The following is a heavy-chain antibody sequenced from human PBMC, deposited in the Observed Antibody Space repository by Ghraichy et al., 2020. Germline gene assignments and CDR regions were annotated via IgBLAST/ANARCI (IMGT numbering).Heavy chain of an antibody. D-gene: IGHD6-13*01. CDR1: GFTFSTYW. CDR2: IKQDAGEK. Sequence: LSLTCEASGFTFSTYWMNWVRQAPGKGLEWVANIKQDAGEKYYVDSVNGRFTISRDNAKNSLYLQMNSLRAEDTAVYYCAREKQPGGAAAGTGYWGQGTLVTVSS. V-gene: IGHV3-7*01. CDR3: AREKQPGGAAAGTGY. J-gene: IGHJ4*02.